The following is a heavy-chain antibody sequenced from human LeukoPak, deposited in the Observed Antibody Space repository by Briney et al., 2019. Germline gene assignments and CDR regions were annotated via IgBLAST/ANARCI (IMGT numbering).Heavy chain of an antibody. D-gene: IGHD1-26*01. CDR3: ARHEGSGSYYSY. CDR2: ISPDDSEI. J-gene: IGHJ4*02. Sequence: GESLKISCKGSGYSFTTYWIAWVRQMPGRGLEWMGIISPDDSEIGYSPSFRGQVTISADKSTSTAYLQWSRLKASDTAIYYSARHEGSGSYYSYWGQGTLVTVSS. CDR1: GYSFTTYW. V-gene: IGHV5-51*01.